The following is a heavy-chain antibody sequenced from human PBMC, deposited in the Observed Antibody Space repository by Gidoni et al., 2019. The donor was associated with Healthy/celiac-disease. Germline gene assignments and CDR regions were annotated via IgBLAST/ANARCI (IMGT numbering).Heavy chain of an antibody. J-gene: IGHJ2*01. Sequence: QLQLVQSGAEVKKPGASVKVSCKASGYTFTGYYMHWVRQAPGQGLEWMGWINPNSGGTNYAQKFQGRVTMTRDTSISTAYMELSRLRSDDTAVYYCARGGLLWFGEDWYFDLWGRGTLVTVSS. CDR3: ARGGLLWFGEDWYFDL. CDR1: GYTFTGYY. V-gene: IGHV1-2*02. D-gene: IGHD3-10*01. CDR2: INPNSGGT.